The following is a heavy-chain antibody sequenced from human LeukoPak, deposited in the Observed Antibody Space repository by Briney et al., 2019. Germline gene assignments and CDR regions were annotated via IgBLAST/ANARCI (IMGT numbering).Heavy chain of an antibody. CDR1: GFTFRSYA. CDR2: ISHDGSNK. CDR3: AREGDYNFDY. V-gene: IGHV3-30*04. J-gene: IGHJ4*02. D-gene: IGHD4-17*01. Sequence: GGSLRLSCVASGFTFRSYAMHWVRQAPGKGLEWVAVISHDGSNKYHADSVKGRFTISRDNSKNTVFLQMNSLRGEDTAVYYCAREGDYNFDYWGQGTLVTVSS.